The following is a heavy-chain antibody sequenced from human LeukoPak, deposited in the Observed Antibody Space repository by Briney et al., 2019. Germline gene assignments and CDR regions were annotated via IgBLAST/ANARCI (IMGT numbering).Heavy chain of an antibody. V-gene: IGHV4-34*01. D-gene: IGHD1-7*01. Sequence: PSETLSLTCAVYGGSFSNYYWSWIRQSPGKGLEWNGEINDSGTINYNPSLMSRVTILVDKSKNQFSLKLSSVTAADTAVYYCARRWNYGRNYYIDVWGKGATVSVSS. J-gene: IGHJ6*03. CDR2: INDSGTI. CDR3: ARRWNYGRNYYIDV. CDR1: GGSFSNYY.